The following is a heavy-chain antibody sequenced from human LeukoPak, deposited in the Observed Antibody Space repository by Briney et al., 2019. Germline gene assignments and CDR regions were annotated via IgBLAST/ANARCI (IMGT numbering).Heavy chain of an antibody. D-gene: IGHD3-16*02. CDR3: LGELSPFDY. Sequence: GGPLRLSCAASGFSFSGSAMHWVRQASGKGLEWVGRIRSKANSYATVYAASVKGRFTISRDDSKNTAYLQMNSLKTEDTAVYYCLGELSPFDYWGQGTLVTVSS. V-gene: IGHV3-73*01. CDR1: GFSFSGSA. J-gene: IGHJ4*02. CDR2: IRSKANSYAT.